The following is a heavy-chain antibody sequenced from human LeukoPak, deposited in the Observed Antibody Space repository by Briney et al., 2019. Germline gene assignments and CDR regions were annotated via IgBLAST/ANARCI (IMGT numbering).Heavy chain of an antibody. CDR1: GFTFDDYA. V-gene: IGHV3-20*04. Sequence: GGSLRLSCAASGFTFDDYAMHWVRQAPGKGLEWVSGINWNGGSTGYADSVKGRFTISRDNAKNSLYLQMNSLRAEDTALYYCARDILVTVTRGYYMDVWGKGTTVTVSS. CDR2: INWNGGST. CDR3: ARDILVTVTRGYYMDV. J-gene: IGHJ6*03. D-gene: IGHD4-17*01.